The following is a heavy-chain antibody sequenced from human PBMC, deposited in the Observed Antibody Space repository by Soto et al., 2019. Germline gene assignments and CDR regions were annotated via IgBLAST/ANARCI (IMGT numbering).Heavy chain of an antibody. CDR1: GFRFDDYA. CDR2: IIWNSEAI. Sequence: PGVWLRRSCIASGFRFDDYAMHWVRQAPGTGLEWVAGIIWNSEAIDYAESVRGRVTISRDNAENSVFLQMDSLRPEDTALYYCTRDDQGNATSGTPIHGSWGQGTAVT. D-gene: IGHD2-15*01. V-gene: IGHV3-9*01. J-gene: IGHJ5*02. CDR3: TRDDQGNATSGTPIHGS.